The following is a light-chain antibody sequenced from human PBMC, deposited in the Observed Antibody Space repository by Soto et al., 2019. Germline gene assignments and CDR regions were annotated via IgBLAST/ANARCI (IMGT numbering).Light chain of an antibody. CDR2: EVT. CDR1: SSDIGGYKY. Sequence: QAVLTQPASVSGSPGQSITISCTGTSSDIGGYKYVSWYQQHPGKAPKLIIYEVTNRPSGVSDRFSGSKSGNTASLTISGLQADDEADYYCSSYTIYSTLLLFGGGTKLTVL. V-gene: IGLV2-14*01. CDR3: SSYTIYSTLLL. J-gene: IGLJ2*01.